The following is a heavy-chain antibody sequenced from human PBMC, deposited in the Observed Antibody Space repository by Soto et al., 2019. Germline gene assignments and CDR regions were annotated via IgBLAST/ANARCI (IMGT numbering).Heavy chain of an antibody. CDR1: GGSFSGYY. Sequence: SETLSLTCAVYGGSFSGYYWSWIRQPPGKGLEWIGEINHSGSTNYNPSLKSRVTISVDTSKNQFSLKLSSVTAADTAVYYCAREAGYSSRWYTLPRPRYYYYGMDVWGQGTTVTVSS. J-gene: IGHJ6*02. V-gene: IGHV4-34*01. D-gene: IGHD6-13*01. CDR2: INHSGST. CDR3: AREAGYSSRWYTLPRPRYYYYGMDV.